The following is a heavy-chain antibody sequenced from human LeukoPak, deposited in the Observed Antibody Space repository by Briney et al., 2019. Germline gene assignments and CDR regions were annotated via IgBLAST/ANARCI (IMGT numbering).Heavy chain of an antibody. CDR3: ARDYYYYGSGSYYGYYYYGMDV. J-gene: IGHJ6*02. CDR1: GFTFSDYY. Sequence: GGSLRLSCAASGFTFSDYYMSWIRQAPGKGLEWVSYISSSGSTIYYADSVKGRFTISRDNAKNSLYLQMNSLRAEDTAVYYCARDYYYYGSGSYYGYYYYGMDVWGQGTTVTVSS. CDR2: ISSSGSTI. D-gene: IGHD3-10*01. V-gene: IGHV3-11*01.